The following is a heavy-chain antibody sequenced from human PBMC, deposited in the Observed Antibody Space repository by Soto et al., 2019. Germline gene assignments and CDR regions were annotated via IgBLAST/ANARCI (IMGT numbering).Heavy chain of an antibody. CDR3: ARDLTGSRLLWYFVL. D-gene: IGHD2-2*01. J-gene: IGHJ2*01. CDR1: GYTFSSNY. CDR2: INPSGGTT. Sequence: ASVKVSCKASGYTFSSNYLHWVRQAPGQGLEWMGIINPSGGTTRYAQKFQGRVTMTSDTSTSTVYMELSSLRSEDTAVYYCARDLTGSRLLWYFVLWGRGTLVTVSS. V-gene: IGHV1-46*03.